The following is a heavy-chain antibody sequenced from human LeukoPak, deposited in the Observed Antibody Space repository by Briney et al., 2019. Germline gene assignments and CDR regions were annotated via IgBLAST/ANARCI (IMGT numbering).Heavy chain of an antibody. D-gene: IGHD2-21*02. CDR3: VRTPDCGADCYSTYRMDV. CDR1: GYSVSSGSY. J-gene: IGHJ6*02. CDR2: GYHTGDT. Sequence: SETLSLTCTVSGYSVSSGSYWGWIRQPPGKGLEWIGSGYHTGDTYYKPSLKSRLTISVDRSKNQFSLRLTSVTAADTAVYYCVRTPDCGADCYSTYRMDVRGQGTTVTVSS. V-gene: IGHV4-38-2*02.